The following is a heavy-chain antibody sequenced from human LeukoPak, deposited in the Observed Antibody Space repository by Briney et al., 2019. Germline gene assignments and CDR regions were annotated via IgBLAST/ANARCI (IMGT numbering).Heavy chain of an antibody. CDR1: GFTFSSQW. Sequence: GGSLRLSCAASGFTFSSQWMSWVRQSPGKGLEWVANIKEDGSEKSYVDSVKGRFTISRDNAKNSLYLQMNSLRAEDTAVYYCARAFSWGQGTLVTVSS. CDR3: ARAFS. V-gene: IGHV3-7*01. D-gene: IGHD3-16*01. CDR2: IKEDGSEK. J-gene: IGHJ5*02.